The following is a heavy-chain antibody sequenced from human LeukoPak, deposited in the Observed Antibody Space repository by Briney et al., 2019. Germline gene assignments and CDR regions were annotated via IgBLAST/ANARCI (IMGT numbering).Heavy chain of an antibody. CDR2: IIPIFGTG. D-gene: IGHD5-12*01. CDR1: GGTLSSYA. CDR3: ARDSGKYDY. J-gene: IGHJ4*02. Sequence: SVNVSCKASGGTLSSYAISWVRQAPGQGLEWMGGIIPIFGTGNYAQKYQGRVTITADKSTSTAYMELSSLIPEHTAVYYCARDSGKYDYWDQGTLVTVSS. V-gene: IGHV1-69*06.